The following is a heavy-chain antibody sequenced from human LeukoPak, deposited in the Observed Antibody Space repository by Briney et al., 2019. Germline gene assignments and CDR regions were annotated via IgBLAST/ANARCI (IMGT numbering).Heavy chain of an antibody. CDR2: INHSGST. D-gene: IGHD2-15*01. J-gene: IGHJ4*02. CDR3: ATTRGGCSGGSCYYFDY. CDR1: GGSFSGYY. V-gene: IGHV4-34*01. Sequence: PSETLSLTCAVYGGSFSGYYWSWIRQPPGKGLEWIGEINHSGSTNYNPSLKSRVTISVDTSKNQFSLKLSSVTAADTAVYCCATTRGGCSGGSCYYFDYWGQGTLVTVSS.